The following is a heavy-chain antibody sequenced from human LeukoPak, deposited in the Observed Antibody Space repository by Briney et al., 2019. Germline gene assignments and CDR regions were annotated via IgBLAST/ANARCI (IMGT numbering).Heavy chain of an antibody. Sequence: SETLSLTCTVSGGSISSYYWSWIRQPAGKGLEWIGRIYTSGSTNYNPSLKSRVTMSVDTSKNQFSLKLSSVTAADTAVYYCARVGYYYDSSGYYSDYWGQGTLVTVSS. CDR1: GGSISSYY. CDR3: ARVGYYYDSSGYYSDY. CDR2: IYTSGST. D-gene: IGHD3-22*01. J-gene: IGHJ4*02. V-gene: IGHV4-4*07.